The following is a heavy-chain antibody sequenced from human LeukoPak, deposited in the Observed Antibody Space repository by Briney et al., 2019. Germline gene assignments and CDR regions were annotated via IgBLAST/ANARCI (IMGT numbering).Heavy chain of an antibody. CDR1: GFTFSGYP. CDR2: ISYDGSNK. V-gene: IGHV3-30-3*01. Sequence: GKSLRLSCAASGFTFSGYPIHWVRQAPGKGLEWVAVISYDGSNKYYADSVKGRFTISRDNSKNTLYLQMNSLRAEDTAVYYCARDTRSLIDYWGQGTLVTVSS. CDR3: ARDTRSLIDY. D-gene: IGHD1-26*01. J-gene: IGHJ4*02.